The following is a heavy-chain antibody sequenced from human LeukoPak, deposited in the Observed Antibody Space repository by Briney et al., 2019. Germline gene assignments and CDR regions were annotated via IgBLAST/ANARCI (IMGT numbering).Heavy chain of an antibody. CDR1: EFTFDYYW. D-gene: IGHD2-15*01. V-gene: IGHV3-7*01. CDR3: ARGWGERGKCRGGTCNNPQFDY. CDR2: IKESGIEK. Sequence: GGSLSFSVAAPEFTFDYYWIPWFRKAQGKGRNCLANIKESGIEKYYVDSVKGRFTISRDNAKNSLYLQMNSLRVEDTAVYYCARGWGERGKCRGGTCNNPQFDYWGRGTLVTVSS. J-gene: IGHJ4*02.